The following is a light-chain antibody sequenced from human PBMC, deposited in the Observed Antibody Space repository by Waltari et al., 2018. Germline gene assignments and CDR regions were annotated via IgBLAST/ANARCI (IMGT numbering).Light chain of an antibody. CDR1: QSLLYSDEYNY. V-gene: IGKV2-28*01. CDR3: MQALQTPWT. J-gene: IGKJ1*01. Sequence: DIVMTQSPLSLSVTPGEPASISCRSGQSLLYSDEYNYLDWYQQKPGQSPQRLIYLGSNRASGVPERCSGSGSGTDFTLEITRVEAEDVAVYYCMQALQTPWTFGQGTRLEIK. CDR2: LGS.